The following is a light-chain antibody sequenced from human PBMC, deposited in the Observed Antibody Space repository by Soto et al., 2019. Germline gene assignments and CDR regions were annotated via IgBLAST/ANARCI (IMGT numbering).Light chain of an antibody. CDR1: SSDVGGYNS. Sequence: QSVLTQPASVSGSSGQSITISCTGTSSDVGGYNSVSWYQQHPGKAPKLMIYDVSSRPSGVSNRFPGSKSGNTASLTISGLQAEDEADYYCCSYTSGSTFLYVFGTGTKVTVL. J-gene: IGLJ1*01. CDR2: DVS. V-gene: IGLV2-14*01. CDR3: CSYTSGSTFLYV.